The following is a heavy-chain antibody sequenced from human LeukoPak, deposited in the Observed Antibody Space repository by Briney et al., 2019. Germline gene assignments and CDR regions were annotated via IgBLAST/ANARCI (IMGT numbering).Heavy chain of an antibody. CDR1: GFTFSSYE. CDR3: AHLVGATIFWFDP. J-gene: IGHJ5*02. Sequence: GGSLRLSCAASGFTFSSYEMNWVRQAPGKGPEWVSYISSSGSTIYYADSVKGRFTISRDNAKNSLYLQMNSLRAEDTAVYYCAHLVGATIFWFDPWGQGTLVTVSS. D-gene: IGHD1-26*01. V-gene: IGHV3-48*03. CDR2: ISSSGSTI.